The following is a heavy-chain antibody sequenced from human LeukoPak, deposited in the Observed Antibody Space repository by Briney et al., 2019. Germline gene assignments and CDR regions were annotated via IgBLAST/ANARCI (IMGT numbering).Heavy chain of an antibody. J-gene: IGHJ5*02. D-gene: IGHD1-26*01. CDR1: GYTFTGYY. CDR3: ARETHSGSYYWFDP. CDR2: INPNSGGT. V-gene: IGHV1-2*04. Sequence: ASVKVSCKASGYTFTGYYTHWVRQAPGQGLEWMGWINPNSGGTNYAQKFQGWVTMTRDTSISTAYMELSRLRFDDTAVYYCARETHSGSYYWFDPWGQGTLVTVSS.